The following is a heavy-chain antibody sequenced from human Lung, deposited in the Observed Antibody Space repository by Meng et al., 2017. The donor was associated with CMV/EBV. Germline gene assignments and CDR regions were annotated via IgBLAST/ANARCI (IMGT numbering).Heavy chain of an antibody. J-gene: IGHJ4*02. D-gene: IGHD6-13*01. CDR2: INPSDNTT. V-gene: IGHV1-46*01. CDR3: ARDLGYSSSWYFQYYFDC. CDR1: GYTLTNYY. Sequence: ASXXVSXKASGYTLTNYYIHWVRQAPGQGLEWMGIINPSDNTTIYAQKFQGRVTMTRDTSTSTVYVELSSLRSDDTALYYCARDLGYSSSWYFQYYFDCWXQG.